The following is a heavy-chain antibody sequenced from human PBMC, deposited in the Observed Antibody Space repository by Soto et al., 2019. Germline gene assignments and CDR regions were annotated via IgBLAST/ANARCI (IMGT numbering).Heavy chain of an antibody. CDR1: GFILSDNY. D-gene: IGHD3-22*01. Sequence: QVQLVESGGGLVKPGESLRLSCIGSGFILSDNYMTWIRQAPGKGLEWVSYISGSGAYTNYADSVKGRFTISRDNARNALLLQINRLRVEDTAVYYCARSSGWRQVFMYNDGLDVWGQGTTVIVSS. CDR3: ARSSGWRQVFMYNDGLDV. J-gene: IGHJ6*02. V-gene: IGHV3-11*06. CDR2: ISGSGAYT.